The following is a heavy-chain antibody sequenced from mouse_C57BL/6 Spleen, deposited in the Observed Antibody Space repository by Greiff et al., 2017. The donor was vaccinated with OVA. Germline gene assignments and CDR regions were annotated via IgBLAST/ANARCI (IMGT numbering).Heavy chain of an antibody. D-gene: IGHD2-4*01. CDR2: IYPGSGNT. CDR3: ARWGDYDYFDY. V-gene: IGHV1-76*01. Sequence: VKLMESGAELMRPGASVKLSCKASGYTFTDYYINWVKQRPGPGLEWIARIYPGSGNTYYNEKFKGKATLTAEKSSSTAYMQLSSLTSEDSAVYFCARWGDYDYFDYWGQGTTLTVSS. J-gene: IGHJ2*01. CDR1: GYTFTDYY.